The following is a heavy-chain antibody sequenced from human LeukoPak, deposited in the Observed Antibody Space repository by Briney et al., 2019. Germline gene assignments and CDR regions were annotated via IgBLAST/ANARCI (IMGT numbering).Heavy chain of an antibody. CDR2: ISSSTSYI. Sequence: GGSLRLSCAASGFTVSSNYMSWVRQAPGKGLEWVSSISSSTSYIYYEDSVKGRFTISKDNAKNSLYLQMNSLRAEDTAVYYCARAGGSTVSHSDYWGQGTLVTVSS. CDR1: GFTVSSNY. V-gene: IGHV3-21*01. D-gene: IGHD4-17*01. J-gene: IGHJ4*02. CDR3: ARAGGSTVSHSDY.